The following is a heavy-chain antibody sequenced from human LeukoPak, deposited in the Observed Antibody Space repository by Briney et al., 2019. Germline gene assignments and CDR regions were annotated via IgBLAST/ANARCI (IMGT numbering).Heavy chain of an antibody. CDR2: ISGSSGII. D-gene: IGHD1-26*01. V-gene: IGHV3-48*01. J-gene: IGHJ4*02. CDR1: GFTFNTYT. CDR3: AREIVGAIKSYFDY. Sequence: PGGSLRLSCAASGFTFNTYTMNWVRQAPGKGLEWVSYISGSSGIIDYADSVRGRFTISRDNAKNSLYLQMNSLRAEDTAVYYCAREIVGAIKSYFDYWGQGTLVTASS.